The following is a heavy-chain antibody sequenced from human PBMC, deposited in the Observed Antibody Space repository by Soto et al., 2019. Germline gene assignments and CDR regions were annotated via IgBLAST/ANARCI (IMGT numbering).Heavy chain of an antibody. J-gene: IGHJ4*02. Sequence: EVQLLESGGGLVQPGGSLRLSCAASGFTFSSYAMSWVRQSPGKGLEWVSVISGSDDSTYYEDSVKGRFTISRANSKNTLYLQMNSLRAEDTAVYYCAKRSSSSTFDYWGQGTLVTVSS. D-gene: IGHD6-6*01. CDR2: ISGSDDST. V-gene: IGHV3-23*01. CDR3: AKRSSSSTFDY. CDR1: GFTFSSYA.